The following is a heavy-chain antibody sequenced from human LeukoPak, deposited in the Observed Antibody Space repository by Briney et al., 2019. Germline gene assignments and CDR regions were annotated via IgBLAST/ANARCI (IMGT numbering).Heavy chain of an antibody. CDR1: GFTFDDYA. CDR3: AREPRDYYGMDV. V-gene: IGHV3-9*01. CDR2: ISWNSGSI. Sequence: PGRSLRLSCAASGFTFDDYAMHWVRQAPGKGLEWVSGISWNSGSIGYADSVKGRFTISRDNAKNSLYLQMNSLRAEDTAVYYCAREPRDYYGMDVWGQGTTVTVSS. J-gene: IGHJ6*02.